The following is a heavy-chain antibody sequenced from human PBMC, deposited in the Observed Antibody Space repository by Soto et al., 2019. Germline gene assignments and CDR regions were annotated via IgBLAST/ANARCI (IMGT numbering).Heavy chain of an antibody. Sequence: QVHLVESGGGVVQPGQSLRLSCAASGFTFSTYAMHWLRQAPGKGLAWVAIISYDATNKFYADSVKGRFTISRDNSKNMLSLQQTSLRPDDTAVYYCAKTDPRGQCGGMCYPDFWGQGTLVIVSS. V-gene: IGHV3-30*18. CDR2: ISYDATNK. D-gene: IGHD2-15*01. CDR3: AKTDPRGQCGGMCYPDF. CDR1: GFTFSTYA. J-gene: IGHJ4*02.